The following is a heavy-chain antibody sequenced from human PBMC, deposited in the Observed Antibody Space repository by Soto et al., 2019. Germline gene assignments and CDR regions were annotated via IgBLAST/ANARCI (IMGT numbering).Heavy chain of an antibody. CDR1: GYTFTSYD. CDR3: AREMSAAGTGWFEP. Sequence: QVQLVQSGTDVKKPGASVKVSCKASGYTFTSYDINWVRQATGQGLEWMGWMNPNRGNTGYAQKFQGRVTMTRNTSISTAYMELSSLRSEDTVVYYCAREMSAAGTGWFEPWGQGTLVTVSS. J-gene: IGHJ5*02. CDR2: MNPNRGNT. V-gene: IGHV1-8*01. D-gene: IGHD6-13*01.